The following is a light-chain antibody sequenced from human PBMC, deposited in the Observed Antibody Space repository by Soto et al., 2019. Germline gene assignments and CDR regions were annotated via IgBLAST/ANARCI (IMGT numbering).Light chain of an antibody. Sequence: QSVLTQPPSISATPGQGVTISCSGSSSNVGDNSVNWYQQFPGTAPKLLIYGIHQRPSGVPDRFSGSKSGTSASLAISGLQSEDEADYYCAAWDDRLTGYVFGTGTKVTVL. J-gene: IGLJ1*01. CDR2: GIH. V-gene: IGLV1-44*01. CDR3: AAWDDRLTGYV. CDR1: SSNVGDNS.